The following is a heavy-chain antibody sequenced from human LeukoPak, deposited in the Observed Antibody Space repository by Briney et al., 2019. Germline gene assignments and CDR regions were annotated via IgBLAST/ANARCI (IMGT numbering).Heavy chain of an antibody. CDR3: ARGKWFGDAARELHWFDP. CDR1: GYTFTSYA. J-gene: IGHJ5*02. D-gene: IGHD3-10*01. CDR2: INTNTGNP. Sequence: GASVKVSCKASGYTFTSYAMNWVRQAPGQGLEWMGWINTNTGNPTYAQGFTGRFVFSLDTSVSTAYLQISSLKAEDTAVYYCARGKWFGDAARELHWFDPWGQGTLVTVSS. V-gene: IGHV7-4-1*02.